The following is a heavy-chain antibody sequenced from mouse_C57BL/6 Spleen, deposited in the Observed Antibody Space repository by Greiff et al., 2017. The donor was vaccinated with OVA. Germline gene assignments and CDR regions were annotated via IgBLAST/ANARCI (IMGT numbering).Heavy chain of an antibody. CDR3: ARGDGSSYWFAY. D-gene: IGHD1-1*01. V-gene: IGHV1-80*01. CDR1: GYAFSSYW. J-gene: IGHJ3*01. Sequence: QVQLQQSGAELVKPGASVKISCKASGYAFSSYWMNWVKQRPGKGLEWIGQIYPGDGDTNYSGKFKGKATLTADKSSSTAYMQLSSLTSEDSAVYFCARGDGSSYWFAYWGQGTLVTVSA. CDR2: IYPGDGDT.